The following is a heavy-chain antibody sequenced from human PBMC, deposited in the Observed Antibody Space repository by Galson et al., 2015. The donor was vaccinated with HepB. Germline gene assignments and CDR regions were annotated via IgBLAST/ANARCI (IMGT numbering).Heavy chain of an antibody. CDR2: ITSNGGRT. CDR3: AKDGIMVSNNPYQPHF. D-gene: IGHD2-8*01. CDR1: GFTFSRYA. J-gene: IGHJ4*02. V-gene: IGHV3-23*01. Sequence: SLRLSCAASGFTFSRYAMTWVRQAPGKGLEWNSSITSNGGRTFYTNSVNGRFTISRNNSRNTVVLQLSSLRPEDTAVYYCAKDGIMVSNNPYQPHFWGQGTLVSVSS.